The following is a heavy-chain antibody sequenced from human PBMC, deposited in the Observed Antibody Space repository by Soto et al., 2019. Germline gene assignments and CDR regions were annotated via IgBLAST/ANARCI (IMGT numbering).Heavy chain of an antibody. D-gene: IGHD2-15*01. V-gene: IGHV4-30-4*01. J-gene: IGHJ4*02. Sequence: QVQLQESGPGLVKPSQTLSLTCTVSGGSISSGDYYWSWIRQPPGKGLEWIGYIYYSGSTYYNPSLKSRVIISVDTSNNQFSLKLSSVTAADTAVYYCARDVVVVAARTYYFDYWGQGTLVTVSS. CDR2: IYYSGST. CDR1: GGSISSGDYY. CDR3: ARDVVVVAARTYYFDY.